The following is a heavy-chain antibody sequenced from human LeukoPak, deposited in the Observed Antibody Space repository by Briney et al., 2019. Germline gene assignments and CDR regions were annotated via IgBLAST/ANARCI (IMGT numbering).Heavy chain of an antibody. CDR3: TGQYYYDSSGYYRKASAYYYYMDV. Sequence: GGSLRLSCAASGFTFSGSAMHWVRQASGKGLEWVGRIRSKANSNATAYAASVKGRFTISRDDSKNTAYLQMNSLKTEDTAVYYCTGQYYYDSSGYYRKASAYYYYMDVWGKGTAVTVSS. J-gene: IGHJ6*03. CDR1: GFTFSGSA. CDR2: IRSKANSNAT. D-gene: IGHD3-22*01. V-gene: IGHV3-73*01.